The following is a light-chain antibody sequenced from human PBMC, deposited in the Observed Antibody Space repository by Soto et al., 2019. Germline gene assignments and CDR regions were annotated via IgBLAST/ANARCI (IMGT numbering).Light chain of an antibody. V-gene: IGLV3-21*02. J-gene: IGLJ2*01. CDR2: DDN. Sequence: SYELAQAPSVSLAPGQTARIACGGNNLETKSVHWYQQKPGQAPVLVVYDDNHRPSGLPERFSGSNSGSTATLTISGVEAGDDADYYCQVWDSSSAHVVFGGGTKLTVL. CDR1: NLETKS. CDR3: QVWDSSSAHVV.